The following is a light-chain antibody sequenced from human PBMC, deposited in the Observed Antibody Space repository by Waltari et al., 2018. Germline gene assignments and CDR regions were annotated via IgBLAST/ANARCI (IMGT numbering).Light chain of an antibody. CDR3: QQLKDYPTT. J-gene: IGKJ5*01. CDR2: AAS. CDR1: KNIRSY. Sequence: DLQMTQSPSSLSASVGDRVTISCRASKNIRSYLSWYQQKPGIAPKLVIYAASTLQSGVPSRFSGSGSGTNFTLTITSLQAEDFATYYCQQLKDYPTTFGRGTRLEIK. V-gene: IGKV1-39*01.